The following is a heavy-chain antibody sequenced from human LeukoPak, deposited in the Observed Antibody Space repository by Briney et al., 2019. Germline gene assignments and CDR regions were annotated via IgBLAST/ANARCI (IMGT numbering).Heavy chain of an antibody. J-gene: IGHJ4*02. D-gene: IGHD3-3*01. CDR2: ISSSGSTI. Sequence: GGSLRLSCAASGFTFSDYYMGWIRQAPGKGLEWVSYISSSGSTIYYADSVKGRFTISRDNAKNSLYLQMNSLRAEDTAVYYCARVGYYDFWSGYYRIAAAGAEVPYYFDYWGQGTLVTVSS. CDR3: ARVGYYDFWSGYYRIAAAGAEVPYYFDY. V-gene: IGHV3-11*01. CDR1: GFTFSDYY.